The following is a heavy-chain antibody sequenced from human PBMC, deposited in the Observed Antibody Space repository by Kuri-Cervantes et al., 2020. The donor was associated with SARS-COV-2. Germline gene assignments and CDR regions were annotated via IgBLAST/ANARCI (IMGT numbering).Heavy chain of an antibody. V-gene: IGHV3-30-3*01. J-gene: IGHJ4*02. D-gene: IGHD6-13*01. CDR3: ARDYSSSWYKTFDY. CDR2: ISYDGSNK. CDR1: GFTFSSYA. Sequence: GESLKISCAASGFTFSSYAMHWVRQAPGKGLEWVAVISYDGSNKYYADSVKGRFTISRHNSKNTLYLQMNSLRAEDTAVYYCARDYSSSWYKTFDYWGQGTLVTVSS.